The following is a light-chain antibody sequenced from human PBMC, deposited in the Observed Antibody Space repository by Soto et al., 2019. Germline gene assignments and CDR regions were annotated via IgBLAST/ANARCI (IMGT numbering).Light chain of an antibody. CDR3: SSYTSXSTL. Sequence: QSVLTQPASVSGSPVQSITISCTGTSSDVGGYNYFSWYQQHQGKDPKLMIYAVTDRPSGVSSRFSGSKSGNTASLTISGLQAEAEADYYRSSYTSXSTLVGTGTKVXV. CDR2: AVT. CDR1: SSDVGGYNY. V-gene: IGLV2-14*01. J-gene: IGLJ1*01.